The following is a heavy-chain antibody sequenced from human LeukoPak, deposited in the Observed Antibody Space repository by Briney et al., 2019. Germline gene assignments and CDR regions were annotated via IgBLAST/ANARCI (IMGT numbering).Heavy chain of an antibody. D-gene: IGHD6-19*01. CDR2: ISDIGSI. V-gene: IGHV4-59*08. Sequence: PSETLSLTCTVSGGSISSYYWSWIRQPPGKGLEWIAYISDIGSINYNPSLKSRVTISVDTSKNQFSLKLRFVTAADTAVYYCARPDYSSGWYYFDYWGQGTLVTVSS. CDR1: GGSISSYY. CDR3: ARPDYSSGWYYFDY. J-gene: IGHJ4*02.